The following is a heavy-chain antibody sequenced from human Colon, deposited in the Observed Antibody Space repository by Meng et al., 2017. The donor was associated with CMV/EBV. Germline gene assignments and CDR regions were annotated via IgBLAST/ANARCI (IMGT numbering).Heavy chain of an antibody. CDR3: ARADCSSSTCLFDS. V-gene: IGHV4-59*11. Sequence: SETLSLTCIVSSGSMSTHYWSWIRQPPGKGLEWIGYIYYSGSIFYNPSLKTRVIISVDSSKTQFSLNLSSVTAADTAVYYCARADCSSSTCLFDSWGQGTLVTVSS. J-gene: IGHJ4*02. D-gene: IGHD2-2*01. CDR1: SGSMSTHY. CDR2: IYYSGSI.